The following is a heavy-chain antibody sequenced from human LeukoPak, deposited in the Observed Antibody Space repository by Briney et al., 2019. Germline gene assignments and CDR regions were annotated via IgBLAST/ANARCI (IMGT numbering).Heavy chain of an antibody. CDR1: GFSFSRYG. J-gene: IGHJ3*02. CDR2: ISTSGSNI. V-gene: IGHV3-48*01. CDR3: AKVRSVRREYDALDI. Sequence: PGGSLRLSCAASGFSFSRYGMHWVRQAPGKGLEWVSYISTSGSNIYYADSVKGRFTISGDNSRNTLFLQMNSLRAEDTAVYYCAKVRSVRREYDALDIWGQGTMVTVSS. D-gene: IGHD3-10*01.